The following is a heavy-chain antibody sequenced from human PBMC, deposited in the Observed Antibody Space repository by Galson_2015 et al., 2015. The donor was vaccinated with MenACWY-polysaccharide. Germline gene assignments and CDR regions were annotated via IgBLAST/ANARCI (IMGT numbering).Heavy chain of an antibody. CDR2: ISSSSSYI. Sequence: SLRLSCAASGFTFSNAWMSWVRQAPGKGLEWVSSISSSSSYIYYADSVKGRFTISRDNAKNSLYLQMNSLRAEDTAVYYCAKVIMITFGGVIAPDYYYYYGMDVWGQGTTVTVSS. V-gene: IGHV3-21*01. CDR1: GFTFSNAW. J-gene: IGHJ6*02. D-gene: IGHD3-16*02. CDR3: AKVIMITFGGVIAPDYYYYYGMDV.